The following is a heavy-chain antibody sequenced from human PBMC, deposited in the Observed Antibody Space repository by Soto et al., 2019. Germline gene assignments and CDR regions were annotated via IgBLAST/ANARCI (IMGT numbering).Heavy chain of an antibody. CDR2: ISAYDGNT. J-gene: IGHJ6*02. Sequence: QVQLVQSGAEVKKAGASVKVSCKASGYTLTSYGISWVRQAPGQGLEWMGWISAYDGNTNYAQKLHGRVTMTTDTSTSTAYMELRSLRSDDTAVYYCARDGALGENYYYYGMDVWGQGTTVTVSS. CDR1: GYTLTSYG. V-gene: IGHV1-18*01. D-gene: IGHD3-16*01. CDR3: ARDGALGENYYYYGMDV.